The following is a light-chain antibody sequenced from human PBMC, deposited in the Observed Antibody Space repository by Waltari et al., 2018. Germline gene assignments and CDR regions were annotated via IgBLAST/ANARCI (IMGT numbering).Light chain of an antibody. J-gene: IGKJ1*01. Sequence: DIVMTQSPDSLAVSLGERATINCNSSQTVLDSSNNKNYLAWYQQKPGQPPKLRIYWASTRESGVPDRFSGSGSGTGFTLTISSLQAEDVAVYHCQQYYSFHWTFGQGTKVEIK. CDR2: WAS. CDR3: QQYYSFHWT. V-gene: IGKV4-1*01. CDR1: QTVLDSSNNKNY.